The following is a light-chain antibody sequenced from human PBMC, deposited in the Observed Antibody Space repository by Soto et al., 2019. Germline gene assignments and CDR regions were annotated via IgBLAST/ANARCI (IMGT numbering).Light chain of an antibody. Sequence: DIQMTQSPPSLSASVGDRVTISCRTSQSGKHYLSWYQQKPGKAPKLLICAASTLQSGVPSRFSGSGSWTDFSPTTSSLQPEDFATYYCQQRFSTPQTFGRGTKVELK. CDR1: QSGKHY. V-gene: IGKV1-39*01. CDR3: QQRFSTPQT. CDR2: AAS. J-gene: IGKJ1*01.